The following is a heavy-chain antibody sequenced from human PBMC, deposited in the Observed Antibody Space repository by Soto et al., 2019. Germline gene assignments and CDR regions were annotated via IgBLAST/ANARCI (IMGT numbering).Heavy chain of an antibody. Sequence: GGSLRLSCAASGFTFSSYAMSWVRQAPGKGLEWVSAISGSGGSTYYAYSVKGRFTISRDNSKNTLYLQMNSLRAEDTAVYYCAKPREKGYSYGPAYGMDVWGQGTTVNVSS. J-gene: IGHJ6*02. CDR2: ISGSGGST. CDR3: AKPREKGYSYGPAYGMDV. D-gene: IGHD5-18*01. V-gene: IGHV3-23*01. CDR1: GFTFSSYA.